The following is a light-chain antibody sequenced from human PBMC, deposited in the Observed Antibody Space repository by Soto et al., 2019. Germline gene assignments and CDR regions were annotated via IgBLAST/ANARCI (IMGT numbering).Light chain of an antibody. J-gene: IGKJ3*01. CDR1: QGISNY. V-gene: IGKV1-27*01. CDR3: QNYKSAPFT. Sequence: DIPMTQSPSSLSASVGDRVTITCRASQGISNYLAWYQQKPGKVPNLLIYAASTLQSGVPSRFSGTGSETDFTPIISSLQPEDGATDYFQNYKSAPFTFGPGTKVDIK. CDR2: AAS.